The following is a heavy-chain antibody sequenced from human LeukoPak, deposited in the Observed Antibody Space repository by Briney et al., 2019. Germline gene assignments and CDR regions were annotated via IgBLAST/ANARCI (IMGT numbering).Heavy chain of an antibody. CDR1: GITLSNYG. D-gene: IGHD3-22*01. J-gene: IGHJ4*02. Sequence: GGSLRLSCAVSGITLSNYGMSWVRQAPGKGLEWVAGIWYHGNAELYADSLKGRFTISRDNSKNTLYLQMNSLRAEDTALYYCARDADISNHYSYFDYWGQGALVTVSS. V-gene: IGHV3-33*08. CDR2: IWYHGNAE. CDR3: ARDADISNHYSYFDY.